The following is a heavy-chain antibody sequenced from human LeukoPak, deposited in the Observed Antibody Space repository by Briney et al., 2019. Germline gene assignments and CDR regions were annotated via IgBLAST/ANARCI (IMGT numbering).Heavy chain of an antibody. Sequence: ASVKVSCKASGYTFSNYYMDSVRQARGQGLEWMGIINPSGVSTNYAQKFQGRVTMTRDTSTSTVYMELSSLRSQDTAIYYCAREYYGSGIYYFDYWGQGTLVTVSS. CDR2: INPSGVST. V-gene: IGHV1-46*01. J-gene: IGHJ4*02. D-gene: IGHD3-10*01. CDR1: GYTFSNYY. CDR3: AREYYGSGIYYFDY.